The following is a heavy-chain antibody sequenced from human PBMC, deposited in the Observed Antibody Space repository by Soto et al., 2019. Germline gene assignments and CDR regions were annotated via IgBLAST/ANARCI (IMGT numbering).Heavy chain of an antibody. J-gene: IGHJ4*02. D-gene: IGHD3-10*02. CDR1: GSTFSSYG. V-gene: IGHV1-18*01. CDR2: ISAYNGNI. CDR3: ARDGPPLFD. Sequence: QVQLVQSGAEVKKPWASVKVSCKASGSTFSSYGISWVRQAPGKGLEWMRWISAYNGNINCAQKLQGRVTMTTDTSTRTAYMELRSLRSDDTAVYYCARDGPPLFDWGQGTLVTVSS.